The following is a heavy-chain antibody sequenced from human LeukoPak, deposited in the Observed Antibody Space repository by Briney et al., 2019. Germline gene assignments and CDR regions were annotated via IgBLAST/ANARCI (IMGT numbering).Heavy chain of an antibody. V-gene: IGHV3-9*01. CDR1: GFTFDDYA. CDR3: AKDLYSSLNYGMDV. J-gene: IGHJ6*02. Sequence: GGSLRLSCAASGFTFDDYAMHWVRQAPGKGLGWVSGISWNSGSIGYADSVKGRFTISGDNAKNSLYLQMNSLRAEDTALYYCAKDLYSSLNYGMDVWGQGTTVTVSS. CDR2: ISWNSGSI. D-gene: IGHD6-6*01.